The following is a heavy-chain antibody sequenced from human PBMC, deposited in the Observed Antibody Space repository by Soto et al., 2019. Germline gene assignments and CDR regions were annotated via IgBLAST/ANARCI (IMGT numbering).Heavy chain of an antibody. J-gene: IGHJ4*02. CDR2: ISGSGGST. CDR1: GFTFSSYA. V-gene: IGHV3-23*01. D-gene: IGHD5-18*01. CDR3: AKACLTWIQLWLSLGLDY. Sequence: EVQLLESGGGLVQPGGSLRLSCAASGFTFSSYAMSWVRQAPGKGLEWVSAISGSGGSTYYADSVKGRFTISRDNSKNTLYLQMNSLRAEDTAVYYCAKACLTWIQLWLSLGLDYWGQGTLVTVSS.